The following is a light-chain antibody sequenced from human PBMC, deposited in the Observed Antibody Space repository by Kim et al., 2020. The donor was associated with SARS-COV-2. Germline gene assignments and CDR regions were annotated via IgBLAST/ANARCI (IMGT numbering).Light chain of an antibody. CDR1: TGAVTSGYF. V-gene: IGLV7-43*01. J-gene: IGLJ7*01. CDR3: LLYDGRAWV. CDR2: GPS. Sequence: GGTVTLTCASSTGAVTSGYFPNWFQQKPGQAPRALIFGPSNRHSWTPARFSGSLLGGKTALTLSGVQPEDEADYYCLLYDGRAWVFGGGTQLTVL.